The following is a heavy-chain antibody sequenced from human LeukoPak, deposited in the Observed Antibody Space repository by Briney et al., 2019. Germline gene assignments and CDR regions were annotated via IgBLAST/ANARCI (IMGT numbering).Heavy chain of an antibody. CDR3: ARAPGFWRQAGYYYYYMDV. V-gene: IGHV3-7*01. J-gene: IGHJ6*03. CDR1: GFTFSSYW. D-gene: IGHD3-3*01. CDR2: IKQDGSEK. Sequence: GGSLRLSCAASGFTFSSYWMSWVRQAPGKGLEWVANIKQDGSEKYYVDSVKGRFTISRDNSKNTLYLQMGSLRAEDMAVYYCARAPGFWRQAGYYYYYMDVWGKGTTVTVSS.